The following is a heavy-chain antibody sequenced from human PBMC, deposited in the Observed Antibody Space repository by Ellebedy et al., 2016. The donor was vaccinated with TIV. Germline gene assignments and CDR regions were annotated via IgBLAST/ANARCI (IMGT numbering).Heavy chain of an antibody. CDR1: GFTFSSYN. Sequence: GGSLRLSCAASGFTFSSYNMNWVRQAPGKGLEWVSSISSSSSYIYYADSVKGRFTVSRDNAKNSLYLQMNSLRVGDTAVYYCASWFGDLASPFDVWGQGTMVTVSS. CDR3: ASWFGDLASPFDV. D-gene: IGHD3-10*01. CDR2: ISSSSSYI. V-gene: IGHV3-21*01. J-gene: IGHJ3*01.